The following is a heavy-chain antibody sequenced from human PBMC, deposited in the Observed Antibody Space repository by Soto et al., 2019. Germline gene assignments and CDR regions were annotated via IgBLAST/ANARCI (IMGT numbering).Heavy chain of an antibody. J-gene: IGHJ4*02. CDR3: ARHGISGFAYYFDY. Sequence: AESLKISCNGSGYSFTSYWIGWVRQMPGKGLEWMGIIYHGDSDTRYRPSFQGQVTISADKSISTAYLQWSSLKASDTAMYYCARHGISGFAYYFDYWGQGTLVTVSS. V-gene: IGHV5-51*01. D-gene: IGHD5-12*01. CDR2: IYHGDSDT. CDR1: GYSFTSYW.